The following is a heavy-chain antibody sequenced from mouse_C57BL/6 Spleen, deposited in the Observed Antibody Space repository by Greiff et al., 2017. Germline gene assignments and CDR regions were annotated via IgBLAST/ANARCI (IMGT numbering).Heavy chain of an antibody. Sequence: EVMLVESGGGLVQPGGSLSLSCAASGFTFTDYYMSWVRQPPGKALEWLGFIRNKANGYTTEYSASVKGRFTISRDNSQSILYLQMNALRAEDSATYYCARSLTGKGSNYFDYWGQGTTLTVSS. CDR2: IRNKANGYTT. CDR1: GFTFTDYY. V-gene: IGHV7-3*01. CDR3: ARSLTGKGSNYFDY. J-gene: IGHJ2*01. D-gene: IGHD4-1*01.